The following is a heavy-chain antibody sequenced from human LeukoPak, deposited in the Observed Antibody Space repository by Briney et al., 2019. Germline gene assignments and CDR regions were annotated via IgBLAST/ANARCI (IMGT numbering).Heavy chain of an antibody. Sequence: ETLSLTCTVSGGSISSSSYYWGWIRQPPGEGLERIGSIYYSGSTYYNPSLKSRVTISVDTSKNQFSLKLSSVTAADTAVYYCARSGPSSWYWGKVYWGQGTLVTVSS. V-gene: IGHV4-39*01. D-gene: IGHD6-13*01. J-gene: IGHJ4*02. CDR3: ARSGPSSWYWGKVY. CDR2: IYYSGST. CDR1: GGSISSSSYY.